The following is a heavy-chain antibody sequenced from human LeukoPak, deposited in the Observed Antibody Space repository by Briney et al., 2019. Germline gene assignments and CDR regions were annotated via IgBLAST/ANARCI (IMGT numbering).Heavy chain of an antibody. J-gene: IGHJ4*02. Sequence: GGSLTLSCAASAFTFSSYAMHWLRQAPGKGLEWVAVISYDGSNKYYADSVKGRFTISRDDSKNTLYLQMNSLRAEDTAVYYCARYHCSSTNCPPYFDYWGQGTLVTVSS. CDR2: ISYDGSNK. D-gene: IGHD2-2*01. CDR1: AFTFSSYA. CDR3: ARYHCSSTNCPPYFDY. V-gene: IGHV3-30*04.